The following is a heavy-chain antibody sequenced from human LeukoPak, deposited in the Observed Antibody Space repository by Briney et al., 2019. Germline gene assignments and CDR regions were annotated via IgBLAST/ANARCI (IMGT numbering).Heavy chain of an antibody. CDR1: GFTFDDYG. V-gene: IGHV3-33*08. CDR2: IWYDGSKK. J-gene: IGHJ4*02. Sequence: GGSLRLSCAASGFTFDDYGMSWVRQAPGKGLEWVAVIWYDGSKKYYADSVKGRFTISRDNSKNTLYLQMNSLRAEDTAVYYCARLSGSFLDYWGQGTLVTVSS. CDR3: ARLSGSFLDY. D-gene: IGHD1-26*01.